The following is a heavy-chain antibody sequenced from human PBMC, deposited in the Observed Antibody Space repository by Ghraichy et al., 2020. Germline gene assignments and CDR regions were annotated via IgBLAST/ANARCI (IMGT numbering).Heavy chain of an antibody. Sequence: GESLNISCAASGFTFSNAWMSWVRQAPGKGVEWVGRIKSKTDGGTTDYAAPVKGRFTISRDDSKNTLYLQMNSLKTEDTAVYYCISDLGNGDLTDYWGQGTLVTVSS. CDR2: IKSKTDGGTT. CDR3: ISDLGNGDLTDY. CDR1: GFTFSNAW. V-gene: IGHV3-15*01. D-gene: IGHD4-17*01. J-gene: IGHJ4*02.